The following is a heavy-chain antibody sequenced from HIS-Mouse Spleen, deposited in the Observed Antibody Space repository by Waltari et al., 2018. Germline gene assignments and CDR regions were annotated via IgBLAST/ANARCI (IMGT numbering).Heavy chain of an antibody. J-gene: IGHJ4*02. CDR3: ARGGLLAATYYFDY. Sequence: QVQLQESGPGLVKPSETLSLTCTVSGGSISSYYWSWIRQPPGKGLEWIGYIYYSGGTNYNPSLKSRVTISVDTSKNQCSLKLSSVTAADTAVYYCARGGLLAATYYFDYWGQGTLVTVSS. D-gene: IGHD2-15*01. CDR1: GGSISSYY. V-gene: IGHV4-59*08. CDR2: IYYSGGT.